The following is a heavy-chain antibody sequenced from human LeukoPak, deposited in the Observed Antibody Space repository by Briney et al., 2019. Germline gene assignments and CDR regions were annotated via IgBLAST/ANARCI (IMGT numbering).Heavy chain of an antibody. V-gene: IGHV4-59*08. CDR1: GGSLSSYY. D-gene: IGHD4-23*01. CDR3: ARGTVVTDFDY. J-gene: IGHJ4*02. Sequence: SETLSLTCTVSGGSLSSYYWSWLRQPPGKGLEWIGYIYYSGSTNYNPSLKSRVTISVDTSKNQSSLKLSSVTAADTAVYYCARGTVVTDFDYWGQGTLVTVSS. CDR2: IYYSGST.